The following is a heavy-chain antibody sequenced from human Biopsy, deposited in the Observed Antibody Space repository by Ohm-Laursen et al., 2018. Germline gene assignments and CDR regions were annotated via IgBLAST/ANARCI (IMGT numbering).Heavy chain of an antibody. D-gene: IGHD6-19*01. V-gene: IGHV1-46*01. CDR3: ARNTGWDGDRYYFDY. CDR1: GYSFTSYY. Sequence: ASVKVSCKASGYSFTSYYMHWVRQAPGQGLEWMGMINPSGSTTSYPQIFQGRVTMTRDTSTSTVYMELSSLRSADTAVYFCARNTGWDGDRYYFDYWGQGTLVTISS. CDR2: INPSGSTT. J-gene: IGHJ4*02.